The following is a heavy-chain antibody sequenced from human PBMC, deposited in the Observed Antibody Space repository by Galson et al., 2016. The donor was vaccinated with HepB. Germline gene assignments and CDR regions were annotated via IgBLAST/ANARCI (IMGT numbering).Heavy chain of an antibody. D-gene: IGHD3-10*01. V-gene: IGHV4-31*03. J-gene: IGHJ2*01. CDR2: VYSSGTA. Sequence: TLSLTCTVSGGSVSSGGYYWTWIRQHPGKGLEWIGHVYSSGTAYHTPSLKSRAYISRDKSKNQFSLRLTYLTAADTATYYCASSVREFTYHFFDLWGRGTQVTVSS. CDR1: GGSVSSGGYY. CDR3: ASSVREFTYHFFDL.